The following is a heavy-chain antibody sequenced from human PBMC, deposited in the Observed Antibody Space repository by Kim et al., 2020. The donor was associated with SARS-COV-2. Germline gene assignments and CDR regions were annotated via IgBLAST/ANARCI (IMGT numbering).Heavy chain of an antibody. J-gene: IGHJ4*02. Sequence: GGSLRLSCAASGFTFSSYSMNWVRQAPGKGLEWVSSISSSSSYIYYAYSVKGRFTISRDNAKNSLYLQMNSLRAEDTAVYYCARGTRVWQQLRRTLFDYWGQGTLVTVSS. CDR2: ISSSSSYI. V-gene: IGHV3-21*01. CDR1: GFTFSSYS. D-gene: IGHD6-13*01. CDR3: ARGTRVWQQLRRTLFDY.